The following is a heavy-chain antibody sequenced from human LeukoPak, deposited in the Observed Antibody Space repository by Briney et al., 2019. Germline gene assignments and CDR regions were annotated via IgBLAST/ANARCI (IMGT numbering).Heavy chain of an antibody. Sequence: GGSLRLSCAASGFTFSSYGIHWVRQAPGKGLEWVVVISSDGGTTYYADSVKGRFTISRDNSKNTLYVQMNSLRAEDTAVYYCAKGGAVRGSMWFDYWGQGTLVTVSS. CDR1: GFTFSSYG. D-gene: IGHD6-19*01. V-gene: IGHV3-30*18. CDR2: ISSDGGTT. CDR3: AKGGAVRGSMWFDY. J-gene: IGHJ4*02.